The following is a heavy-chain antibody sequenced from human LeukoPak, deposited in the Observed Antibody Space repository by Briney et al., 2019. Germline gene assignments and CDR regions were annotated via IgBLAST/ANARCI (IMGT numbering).Heavy chain of an antibody. CDR1: GGTFSSYA. V-gene: IGHV1-69*13. CDR2: IIPIFGTA. CDR3: ARWQVIGTIYGYNWFDP. D-gene: IGHD1-7*01. J-gene: IGHJ5*02. Sequence: AASVKVSCKASGGTFSSYAISWVRQAPGQGLEWMGGIIPIFGTANYAQKFQGRVTITADESTSTAYMELSSLRSEDTAVYYCARWQVIGTIYGYNWFDPWGQGTLVTVSS.